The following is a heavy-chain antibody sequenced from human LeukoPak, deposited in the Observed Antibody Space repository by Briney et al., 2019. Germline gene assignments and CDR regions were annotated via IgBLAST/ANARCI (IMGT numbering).Heavy chain of an antibody. CDR1: GFNFNSHC. D-gene: IGHD5-12*01. CDR3: TKKGCSGGACPYYDWYFDL. Sequence: GGSLRLSCVASGFNFNSHCMHWVRQAPGKGLEWVAFIKSDGGDISYAASVKGRFTISRDNSENTLSLQMNSLRTEDTALYYCTKKGCSGGACPYYDWYFDLWGRGNLVTVSS. J-gene: IGHJ2*01. CDR2: IKSDGGDI. V-gene: IGHV3-30*02.